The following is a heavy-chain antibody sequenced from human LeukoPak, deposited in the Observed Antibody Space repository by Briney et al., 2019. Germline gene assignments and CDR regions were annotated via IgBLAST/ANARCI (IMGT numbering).Heavy chain of an antibody. CDR2: ISSSSSYI. CDR3: ARVDFWSGYYRALGTDY. D-gene: IGHD3-3*01. Sequence: GGSLRLSCAASGFTFSSYSMNWVRQAPGKGLEWVSSISSSSSYIYYADSVKGRFTISRDNAKNSLYLQMNSLRAEDTAVHYCARVDFWSGYYRALGTDYWGQGTLVTVSS. CDR1: GFTFSSYS. J-gene: IGHJ4*02. V-gene: IGHV3-21*01.